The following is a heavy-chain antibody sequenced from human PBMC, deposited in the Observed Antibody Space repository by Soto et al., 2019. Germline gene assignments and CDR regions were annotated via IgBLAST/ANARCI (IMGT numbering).Heavy chain of an antibody. V-gene: IGHV3-15*07. J-gene: IGHJ4*02. CDR1: GFTFSNAW. CDR2: IKSKPDGGTT. CDR3: TTVFRGYGIS. Sequence: PGGSLRLSWAASGFTFSNAWMNWVRQAPGKGLEWVGRIKSKPDGGTTDYAAPVKGRFTISRDDSKNTLYLQMNSLKTEDTAVYYCTTVFRGYGISWGQGTLVTVSS. D-gene: IGHD5-12*01.